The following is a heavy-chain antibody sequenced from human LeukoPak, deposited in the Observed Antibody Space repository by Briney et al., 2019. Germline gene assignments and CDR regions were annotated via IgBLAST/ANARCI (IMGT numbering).Heavy chain of an antibody. CDR2: MNQDGGEK. CDR3: AKDEITMVRGVPFDP. J-gene: IGHJ5*02. D-gene: IGHD3-10*01. V-gene: IGHV3-7*03. CDR1: GFTFSRYW. Sequence: GGSLRLSCAASGFTFSRYWMSWVRQAPGKGLEWVANMNQDGGEKYYADSVKGRFTISRDNAKNSLYLQMNSLRAEDTAVYYCAKDEITMVRGVPFDPWGQGTLVTVSS.